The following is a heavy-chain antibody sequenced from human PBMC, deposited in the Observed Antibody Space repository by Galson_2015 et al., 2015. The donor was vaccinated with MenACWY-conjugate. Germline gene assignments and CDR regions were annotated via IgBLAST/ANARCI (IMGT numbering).Heavy chain of an antibody. CDR1: GFAFSTYW. D-gene: IGHD5-18*01. CDR2: IKKDSSEI. V-gene: IGHV3-7*03. CDR3: ARENTYNYAYAVDY. J-gene: IGHJ4*02. Sequence: SLRLSCAASGFAFSTYWMTWVRQAPGKGLEWVANIKKDSSEIHYVDSVKGRFTISRDNAKNSLYLQMNSLRAEDTAVYYCARENTYNYAYAVDYWAREPWSPSPQ.